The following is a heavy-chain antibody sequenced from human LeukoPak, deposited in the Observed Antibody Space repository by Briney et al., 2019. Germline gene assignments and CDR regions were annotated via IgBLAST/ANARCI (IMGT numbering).Heavy chain of an antibody. CDR2: ISGSGGST. CDR1: GFTFSSYA. J-gene: IGHJ6*02. Sequence: GGSLRLSCAASGFTFSSYAMSWVRQAPGKGLEWVSAISGSGGSTYYADSVKGRFTISRDNSKNTLYLQMNSLRAEDTAVYYCAKRLYGGYPLYYGMDVWGQGTTVTVSS. CDR3: AKRLYGGYPLYYGMDV. V-gene: IGHV3-23*01. D-gene: IGHD4-23*01.